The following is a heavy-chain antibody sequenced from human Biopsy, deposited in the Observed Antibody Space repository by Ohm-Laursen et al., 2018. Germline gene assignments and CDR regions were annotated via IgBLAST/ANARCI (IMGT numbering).Heavy chain of an antibody. CDR3: ARRRGADFDY. D-gene: IGHD3-16*01. V-gene: IGHV1-69*13. CDR1: GGSFNSLD. CDR2: IIPFSGTI. J-gene: IGHJ4*02. Sequence: SVKVSCKGSGGSFNSLDLSWVRQAPGQGLEWLGGIIPFSGTINYAQAFRGRVAITADESTSTVYLDLSSLRSEDTATYYCARRRGADFDYWGQGTLVTASS.